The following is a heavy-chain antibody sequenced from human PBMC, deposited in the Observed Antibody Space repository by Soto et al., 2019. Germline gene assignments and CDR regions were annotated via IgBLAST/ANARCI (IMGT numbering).Heavy chain of an antibody. V-gene: IGHV4-39*01. CDR1: GGSISSNAYY. D-gene: IGHD2-2*01. J-gene: IGHJ4*02. Sequence: SETLSLTCTVSGGSISSNAYYWGWIRQCPGRGLEWIGNIHNGGTSFYNSSLRSRVTFSVDTSNNYFSLRLNSVTAADTAVYFCARQGVTRLPFDFWGQGTLVTVSS. CDR3: ARQGVTRLPFDF. CDR2: IHNGGTS.